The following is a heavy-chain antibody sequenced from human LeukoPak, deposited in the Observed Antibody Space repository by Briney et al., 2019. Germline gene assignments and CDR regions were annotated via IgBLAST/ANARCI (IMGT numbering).Heavy chain of an antibody. CDR1: GYSFTYHY. CDR2: INPSDGST. V-gene: IGHV1-46*01. CDR3: ARDMSSVLRFLEWSPRHSLDY. D-gene: IGHD3-3*01. J-gene: IGHJ4*02. Sequence: ASVKVSCKASGYSFTYHYMHWLRQAPGQGLEWIGIINPSDGSTTYAQKFQGRVTMTRDMSTSTVYMELSSLRPEDTAVYYCARDMSSVLRFLEWSPRHSLDYWGQGTLVTVSS.